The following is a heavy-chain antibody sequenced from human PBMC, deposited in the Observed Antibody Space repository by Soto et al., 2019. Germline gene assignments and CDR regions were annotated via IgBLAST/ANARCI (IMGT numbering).Heavy chain of an antibody. D-gene: IGHD6-19*01. V-gene: IGHV1-3*04. CDR1: GYRFTTFD. CDR3: AMSRGWWSFDY. CDR2: IDTASGKS. Sequence: QVQLVQSGAEVKKPGASEKVSCKDAGYRFTTFDLHWVRQAPGQRLEWMGWIDTASGKSKYSEIFQGRVTITGDTSATTAYMELSSLRFEDTAVYSCAMSRGWWSFDYWGQGTLITVSS. J-gene: IGHJ4*02.